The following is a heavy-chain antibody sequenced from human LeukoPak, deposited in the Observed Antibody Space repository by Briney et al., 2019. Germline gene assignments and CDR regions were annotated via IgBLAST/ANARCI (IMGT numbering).Heavy chain of an antibody. V-gene: IGHV3-74*01. CDR1: GFTFSSYW. CDR3: ARVGIAGALGPGDC. Sequence: GGSLRLSCAASGFTFSSYWMLWVRQAPGKGLVWVSRINSDGNSTTYADSVKGRFTISRDNAKDTLYLQMNSLTAEDTAMYYCARVGIAGALGPGDCWGQGALVSVSS. CDR2: INSDGNST. D-gene: IGHD1-26*01. J-gene: IGHJ4*02.